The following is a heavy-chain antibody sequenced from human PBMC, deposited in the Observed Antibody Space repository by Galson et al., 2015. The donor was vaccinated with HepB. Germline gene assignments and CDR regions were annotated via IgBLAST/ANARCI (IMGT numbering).Heavy chain of an antibody. CDR3: ARIPGFGELSNTHFDY. CDR2: IDWDDDK. D-gene: IGHD3-10*01. Sequence: PALVKPTQTLTLTCTFSGFSLSTSGMCVSWIRQPPGKALEWLALIDWDDDKYYSTSLKTRLTISKDTSKNQVVLTMTNMDPVDTATYYCARIPGFGELSNTHFDYWGQGTLVTVSS. V-gene: IGHV2-70*01. CDR1: GFSLSTSGMC. J-gene: IGHJ4*02.